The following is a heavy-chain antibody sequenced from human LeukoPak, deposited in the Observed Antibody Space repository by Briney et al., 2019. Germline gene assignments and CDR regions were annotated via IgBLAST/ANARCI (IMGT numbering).Heavy chain of an antibody. CDR3: ARDFFSAATMIPTTFDY. CDR1: GFTFSSYA. D-gene: IGHD3-22*01. J-gene: IGHJ4*02. V-gene: IGHV3-48*01. CDR2: ISSSSSTI. Sequence: GGSLRLSCAASGFTFSSYAMYWVRQAPGKGLEWVSYISSSSSTIYYADSVKGRFTISRDNAKNSLYLQMNSLRAEDTAVYYCARDFFSAATMIPTTFDYWGQGTLVTVSS.